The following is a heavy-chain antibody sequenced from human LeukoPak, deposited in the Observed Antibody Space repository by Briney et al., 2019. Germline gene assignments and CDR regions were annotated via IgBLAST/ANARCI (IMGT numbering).Heavy chain of an antibody. Sequence: SETLSLTCTVSGGSFSGYYWGWIRQPAGTGLEWIGRIYPSGSTNYNPSLKSRVTMSVDTSKNQFSLKLSSVTAADTAVYYCARENSGSYREFDYWGQGTLVTVSS. CDR1: GGSFSGYY. V-gene: IGHV4-4*07. CDR3: ARENSGSYREFDY. D-gene: IGHD1-26*01. J-gene: IGHJ4*02. CDR2: IYPSGST.